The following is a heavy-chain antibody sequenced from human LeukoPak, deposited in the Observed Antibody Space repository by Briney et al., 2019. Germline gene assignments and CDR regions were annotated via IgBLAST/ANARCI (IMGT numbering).Heavy chain of an antibody. D-gene: IGHD3-16*01. CDR2: INPNSGGT. V-gene: IGHV1-2*06. CDR3: ARARGYGIHYFDY. J-gene: IGHJ4*02. CDR1: GGTFSSYA. Sequence: SVKVSCKASGGTFSSYAISWVRQAPGQGLEWMGRINPNSGGTNYAQKFQGRVTMTRDTSISTAYMELSRLRSDGTAVYYCARARGYGIHYFDYWGQGTLVTVSS.